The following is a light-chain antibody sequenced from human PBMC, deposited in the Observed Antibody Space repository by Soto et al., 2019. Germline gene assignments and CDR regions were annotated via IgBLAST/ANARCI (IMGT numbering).Light chain of an antibody. CDR2: DVT. J-gene: IGLJ1*01. Sequence: QSALNQPASVSGSPGQSITISCTGSSSDVGGCNYVSWYQQHPGKAPKLMIYDVTNRPSGVSDRFSGSKSGNTASLTIPGLQAEDEADYYCSSYTSSSTFYALGTGTKVTVL. V-gene: IGLV2-14*01. CDR1: SSDVGGCNY. CDR3: SSYTSSSTFYA.